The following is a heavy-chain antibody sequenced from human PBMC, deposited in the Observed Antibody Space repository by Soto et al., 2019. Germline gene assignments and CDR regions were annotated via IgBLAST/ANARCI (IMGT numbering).Heavy chain of an antibody. CDR2: ISSSGSTI. V-gene: IGHV3-48*03. CDR1: GFTFSSYE. CDR3: AREDYGDYSLQNYGMDV. D-gene: IGHD4-17*01. Sequence: PGGSLRLSCAASGFTFSSYEMNWVRQAPGKGLEWVSYISSSGSTIYYADSVKGRFTISRDNAKNSLYLQMNSLRAEDTAVYYCAREDYGDYSLQNYGMDVWGQGTTVTVSS. J-gene: IGHJ6*02.